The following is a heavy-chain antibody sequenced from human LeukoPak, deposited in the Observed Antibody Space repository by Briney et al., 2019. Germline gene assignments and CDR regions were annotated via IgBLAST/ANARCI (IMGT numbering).Heavy chain of an antibody. D-gene: IGHD6-13*01. Sequence: GGSLRLSCAASGFTFNNYWMSWVRHALGKGLERVSNTKQDGDEKYYADAVAGRCTISRDNDTNSLYLQMNSQGAEDTAVYFCAKEGRSTTPGYWGQGTLVTVSS. CDR2: TKQDGDEK. CDR1: GFTFNNYW. V-gene: IGHV3-7*01. J-gene: IGHJ4*02. CDR3: AKEGRSTTPGY.